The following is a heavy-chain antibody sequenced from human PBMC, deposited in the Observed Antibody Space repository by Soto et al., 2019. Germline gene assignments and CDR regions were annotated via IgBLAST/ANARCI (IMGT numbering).Heavy chain of an antibody. D-gene: IGHD3-3*01. Sequence: ASGKVSCKASGYTFTSYDFNWVRQATGQGLEWMGWMNPNSGNTGYAQKFQGRVTMTRNTSISTAYMELSSLRSEDTAVYYCARALPYYDFWSGYQSQYYFDYWGQGTLVTVSS. CDR2: MNPNSGNT. J-gene: IGHJ4*02. CDR1: GYTFTSYD. CDR3: ARALPYYDFWSGYQSQYYFDY. V-gene: IGHV1-8*01.